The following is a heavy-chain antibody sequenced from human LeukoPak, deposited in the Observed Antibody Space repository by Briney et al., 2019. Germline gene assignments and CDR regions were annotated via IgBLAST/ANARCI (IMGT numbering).Heavy chain of an antibody. Sequence: PGGSLRLSCAASGFTFSSYGMHWVRQAPGKGLEWVAVISYDGSNKLYADSVKGRFTISRDNSKNTLFVQMNSLRAEDTAVYYCAKGGHGNGWSRFYYFDYWGQGTLVTVSS. CDR2: ISYDGSNK. V-gene: IGHV3-30*18. CDR1: GFTFSSYG. J-gene: IGHJ4*02. D-gene: IGHD6-19*01. CDR3: AKGGHGNGWSRFYYFDY.